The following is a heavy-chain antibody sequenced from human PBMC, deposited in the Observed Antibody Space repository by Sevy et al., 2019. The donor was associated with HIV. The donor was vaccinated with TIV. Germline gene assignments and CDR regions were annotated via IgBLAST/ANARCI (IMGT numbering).Heavy chain of an antibody. J-gene: IGHJ6*03. CDR1: GGSISSYY. CDR2: IYYSGST. Sequence: SETLSLTCTVSGGSISSYYWSWIRQPPGKGLEWIGYIYYSGSTNHNPSLKSRVTISVDTSKNQFSLKLSSVTAADTAVYYCAREEVAAAGNDGKNYYYYYYMDVWGKGTTVTVSS. D-gene: IGHD6-13*01. CDR3: AREEVAAAGNDGKNYYYYYYMDV. V-gene: IGHV4-59*01.